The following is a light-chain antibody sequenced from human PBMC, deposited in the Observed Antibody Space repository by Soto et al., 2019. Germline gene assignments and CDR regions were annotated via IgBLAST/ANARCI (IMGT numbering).Light chain of an antibody. CDR2: DVS. CDR1: SSDVGGYNY. V-gene: IGLV2-14*01. Sequence: QSALTQPASVSGSPGQSITISCTGTSSDVGGYNYVSWYQQHPGKAPKLMIYDVSNRPSGVSIRFSGSKSGNTASLTISGLQAEDEADYYCSSYTSSRKVVFGGGTKLTVL. CDR3: SSYTSSRKVV. J-gene: IGLJ2*01.